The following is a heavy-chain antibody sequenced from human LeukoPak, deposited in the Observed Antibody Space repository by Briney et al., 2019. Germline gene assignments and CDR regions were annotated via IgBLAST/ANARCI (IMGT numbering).Heavy chain of an antibody. D-gene: IGHD5-12*01. CDR3: ARDGYPGQFDY. CDR1: GFTFSSYS. J-gene: IGHJ4*02. V-gene: IGHV3-48*04. CDR2: ISSSSSTI. Sequence: TGGSLRLSCAASGFTFSSYSMNWVRQAPGKGLEWVSYISSSSSTIYYADSVKGRFTISRDNAKNSLYLQMNSLRAEDTAVYYCARDGYPGQFDYWGQGTLVTVSS.